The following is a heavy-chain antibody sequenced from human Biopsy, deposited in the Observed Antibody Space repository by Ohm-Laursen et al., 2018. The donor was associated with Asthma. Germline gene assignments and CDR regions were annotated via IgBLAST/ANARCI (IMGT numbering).Heavy chain of an antibody. J-gene: IGHJ4*02. V-gene: IGHV1-24*01. D-gene: IGHD4-17*01. Sequence: ASVKVSCKISGYILTDLSMHWVRQAPGQWLEWMGGHDLEEGGTVNARRFQGRVTMTEDTSTDTAYMELSSLSSEDTAVYYCASDFPKDYVRYNFQFWGQGTLVTVSS. CDR3: ASDFPKDYVRYNFQF. CDR1: GYILTDLS. CDR2: HDLEEGGT.